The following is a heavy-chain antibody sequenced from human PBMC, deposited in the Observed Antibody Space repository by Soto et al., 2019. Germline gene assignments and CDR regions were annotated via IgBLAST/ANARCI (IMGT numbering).Heavy chain of an antibody. CDR3: ARVASDYINSVDN. CDR1: GFTFNAYA. Sequence: EVQLLESGGGLVQPGGSLRLSCAASGFTFNAYAMTWVRQAPGKGLDLVSAIGGSGGNRYYADSVRGRFTISRDNSKDTVDLQMNSLRVEDTAVYYCARVASDYINSVDNWGQGILVTVSS. D-gene: IGHD4-4*01. J-gene: IGHJ4*02. V-gene: IGHV3-23*01. CDR2: IGGSGGNR.